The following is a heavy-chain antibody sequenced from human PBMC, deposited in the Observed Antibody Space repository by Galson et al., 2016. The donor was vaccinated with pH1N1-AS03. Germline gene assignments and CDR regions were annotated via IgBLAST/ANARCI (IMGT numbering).Heavy chain of an antibody. D-gene: IGHD1-26*01. CDR3: ARRSWDPKEGFDY. J-gene: IGHJ4*02. Sequence: PALVKPTQTLTLTCTISGFSLTTGGVGVAWARQPPGKALEWLAHIYWNDNKLYRPSLKTRLTITKDTSKNQVVLSMTNMDPTDTATYYCARRSWDPKEGFDYWGQGTLVTVSS. V-gene: IGHV2-5*01. CDR2: IYWNDNK. CDR1: GFSLTTGGVG.